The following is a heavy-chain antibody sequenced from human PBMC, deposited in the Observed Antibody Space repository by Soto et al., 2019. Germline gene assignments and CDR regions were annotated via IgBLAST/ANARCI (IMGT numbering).Heavy chain of an antibody. Sequence: AGGSLRLSCAASGFTFSSYGMHWVRQAPGKGLEWVAVISYDGSNKYYADSVKGRFTISRDNSKNTLYLQMNSLRAEDTAVYYCAKDENVVGFNYYYMDVWGKGTTVTVSS. V-gene: IGHV3-30*18. CDR2: ISYDGSNK. J-gene: IGHJ6*03. CDR1: GFTFSSYG. D-gene: IGHD2-15*01. CDR3: AKDENVVGFNYYYMDV.